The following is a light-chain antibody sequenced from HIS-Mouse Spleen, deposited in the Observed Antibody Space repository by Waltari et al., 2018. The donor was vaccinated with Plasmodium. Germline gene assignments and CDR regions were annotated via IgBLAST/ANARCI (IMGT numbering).Light chain of an antibody. CDR3: SSYTSSSTVV. V-gene: IGLV2-14*01. CDR2: EVS. CDR1: SSDVGGYNY. Sequence: QSALPQPASVSGSPGQSLTISCTGTSSDVGGYNYVSWYHQHPGKAPKLMIYEVSNRPSGVSNRFSGSKSGNTASLTISGLQAEDEADYYCSSYTSSSTVVFGGGTKLTVL. J-gene: IGLJ2*01.